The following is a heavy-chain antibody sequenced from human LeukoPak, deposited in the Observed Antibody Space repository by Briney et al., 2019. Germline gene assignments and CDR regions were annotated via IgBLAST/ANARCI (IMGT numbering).Heavy chain of an antibody. V-gene: IGHV4-4*02. CDR1: GGSISSSDW. D-gene: IGHD6-19*01. CDR3: AIRGWLLDY. CDR2: IYHTGSI. J-gene: IGHJ4*02. Sequence: PSGTLSLTCAVSGGSISSSDWWSWVRQPPGKGLEWIGEIYHTGSINCNPSLKSRVTISVDKSKNQFSLKLTSVTAADTAVYYCAIRGWLLDYWGQGTLVTVSS.